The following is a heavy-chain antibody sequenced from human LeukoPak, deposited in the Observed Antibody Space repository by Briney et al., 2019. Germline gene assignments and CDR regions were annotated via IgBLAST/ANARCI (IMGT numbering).Heavy chain of an antibody. Sequence: SETLSLTCTVSGGSISSGSYYWSWIRQPAGKGLEWIGRIYTSGSTNYNPSLKSRVTISVDTSKNQFSLKLSSVTAADTAVYYCARHKYSSGWPPEGAFDIWGQGTMVTVSS. D-gene: IGHD6-19*01. J-gene: IGHJ3*02. CDR1: GGSISSGSYY. V-gene: IGHV4-61*02. CDR3: ARHKYSSGWPPEGAFDI. CDR2: IYTSGST.